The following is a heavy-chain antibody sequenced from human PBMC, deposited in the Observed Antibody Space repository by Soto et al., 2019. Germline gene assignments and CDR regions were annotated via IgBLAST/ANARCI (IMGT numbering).Heavy chain of an antibody. V-gene: IGHV4-59*08. Sequence: QVQLQESGPGLVKPSETLSLTCTVSGGSISSYYWSWIRQPPGKGLEWIGYIYYSGSTNYDPSLKSRVTISVDTPKNPFSLKLSSVTAADTAVYYCARMPPSNDYGHYVGRQNDGLDYWGQRTLVTVSS. CDR2: IYYSGST. J-gene: IGHJ4*02. CDR1: GGSISSYY. D-gene: IGHD4-17*01. CDR3: ARMPPSNDYGHYVGRQNDGLDY.